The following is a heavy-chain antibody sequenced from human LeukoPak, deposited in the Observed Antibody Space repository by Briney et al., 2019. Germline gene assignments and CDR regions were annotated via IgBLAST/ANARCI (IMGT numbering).Heavy chain of an antibody. CDR3: AKDQYSSSWYLEN. J-gene: IGHJ4*02. CDR2: IWYGGSNK. D-gene: IGHD6-13*01. Sequence: QPGGSLRLSCAASGFTFSSYGMHWVRQAPGKGLEWVAVIWYGGSNKYYADSVKGRFTISRDNSKNTLYLQMNSLRAEDTAVYYCAKDQYSSSWYLENWGQGTLVTVSS. V-gene: IGHV3-30*02. CDR1: GFTFSSYG.